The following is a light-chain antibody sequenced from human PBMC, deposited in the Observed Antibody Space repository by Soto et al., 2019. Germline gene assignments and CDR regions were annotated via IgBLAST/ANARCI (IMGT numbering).Light chain of an antibody. J-gene: IGKJ5*01. CDR2: DAS. CDR3: QQRTNWPIT. Sequence: DIVLTQSPATLSLSPGETATLSCRASQSVSSYLAWYQQKPGQAPRLLIYDASNRATGVPARFSGSGSGTDFTLTISSLEPEDFAVYYCQQRTNWPITFGQGTRVENK. CDR1: QSVSSY. V-gene: IGKV3-11*01.